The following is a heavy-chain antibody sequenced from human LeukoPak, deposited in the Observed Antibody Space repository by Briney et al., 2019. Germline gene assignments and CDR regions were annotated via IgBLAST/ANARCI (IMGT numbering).Heavy chain of an antibody. CDR2: IYPGGTT. CDR1: GFTVSTNY. D-gene: IGHD1-26*01. J-gene: IGHJ4*02. V-gene: IGHV3-66*01. Sequence: PGGSLRLSCAASGFTVSTNYMTWVRQAPGKGLQWVSLIYPGGTTYYADSVKGRFAISRDNSKNTLFLQMNSLRAEDTAMYYCARVSRMLGTTTLDYWGQGTLVTVSS. CDR3: ARVSRMLGTTTLDY.